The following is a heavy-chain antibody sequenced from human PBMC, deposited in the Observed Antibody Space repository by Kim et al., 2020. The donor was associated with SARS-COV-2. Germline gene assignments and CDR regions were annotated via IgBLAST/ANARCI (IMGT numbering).Heavy chain of an antibody. Sequence: GGSLRLSCAASGFTFSSYGMHWVRQAPGKGLEWVAVISYDGSNKYYADSVKGRFTISRDNSKNTLYLQMNSLRAEDTAVYYCVKNLGDYYDSSGYYFDYWGQGTLVTVSS. CDR2: ISYDGSNK. J-gene: IGHJ4*02. D-gene: IGHD3-22*01. CDR1: GFTFSSYG. CDR3: VKNLGDYYDSSGYYFDY. V-gene: IGHV3-30*18.